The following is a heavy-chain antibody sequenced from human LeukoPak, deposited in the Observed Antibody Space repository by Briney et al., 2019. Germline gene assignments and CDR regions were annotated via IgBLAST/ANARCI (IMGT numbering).Heavy chain of an antibody. CDR1: GFTFSSYE. D-gene: IGHD4-23*01. V-gene: IGHV3-48*03. J-gene: IGHJ4*02. Sequence: GGSLRLSCAASGFTFSSYEMHWVRQAPGKGLEWVAYISSNGSTIYYADSVKGRFTISRDNSKNSLYLQMNSLRAEDTAVYYCARDNAVYGGTTNPFFDYWGQGTLVTVSS. CDR3: ARDNAVYGGTTNPFFDY. CDR2: ISSNGSTI.